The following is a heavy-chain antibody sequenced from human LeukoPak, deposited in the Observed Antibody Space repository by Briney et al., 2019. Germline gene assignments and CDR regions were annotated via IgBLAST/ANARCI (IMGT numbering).Heavy chain of an antibody. J-gene: IGHJ4*02. Sequence: SETLSLTCTVSGGSISSYYWSWIRQPPGQGLEWIGYIYYSGSTNYNPSLKSRVTISVDTSKNQFSLKLSSVTAADTAVYYCARCGPTTIDYWGQGTLVTVSS. D-gene: IGHD1-1*01. CDR2: IYYSGST. CDR1: GGSISSYY. V-gene: IGHV4-59*08. CDR3: ARCGPTTIDY.